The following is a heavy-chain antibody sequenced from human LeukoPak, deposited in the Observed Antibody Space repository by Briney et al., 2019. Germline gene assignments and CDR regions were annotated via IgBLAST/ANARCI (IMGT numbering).Heavy chain of an antibody. Sequence: APVKVSCKASGYTFTSYGISWVRQAPGQGLEWMGWISAYNGNTNYAQKLQGRVTMTTDTSTSTAYMELRSLRSDDTAVYYCARGVDGGWFNKPTYYYYYYMDVWGKGTTVTISS. J-gene: IGHJ6*03. D-gene: IGHD6-19*01. CDR3: ARGVDGGWFNKPTYYYYYYMDV. V-gene: IGHV1-18*01. CDR2: ISAYNGNT. CDR1: GYTFTSYG.